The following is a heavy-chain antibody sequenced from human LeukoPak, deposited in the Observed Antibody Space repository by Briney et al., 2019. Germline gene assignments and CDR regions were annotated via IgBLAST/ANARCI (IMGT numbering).Heavy chain of an antibody. CDR3: AREGQRVKTDVFDI. CDR2: ISSSSNYI. J-gene: IGHJ3*02. CDR1: GFTFSSYS. Sequence: PGGSLRLSCAASGFTFSSYSMNWVRQAPGKGLEWVSSISSSSNYIYYADSVKGRFTISRDNAKNSLYLQMNSLRAEDTAVYYCAREGQRVKTDVFDIWGKGTMVTVSS. V-gene: IGHV3-21*01.